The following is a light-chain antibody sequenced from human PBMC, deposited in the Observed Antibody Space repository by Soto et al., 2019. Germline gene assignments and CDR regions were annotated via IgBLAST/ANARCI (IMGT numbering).Light chain of an antibody. CDR3: AAWDDSLNGPV. V-gene: IGLV1-44*01. CDR1: SSNIGSNT. J-gene: IGLJ2*01. Sequence: QSVLTQPPSASGTPGQRVTISCSGSSSNIGSNTVNWYRQLPGTAPQLLIYSNNKRPSKVPDRFSGSKSGTSASLAISGLQSEDEADYYWAAWDDSLNGPVFGGGTKLTVL. CDR2: SNN.